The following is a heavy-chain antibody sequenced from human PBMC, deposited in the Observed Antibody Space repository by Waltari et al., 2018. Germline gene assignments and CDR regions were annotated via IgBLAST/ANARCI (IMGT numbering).Heavy chain of an antibody. CDR2: IYYSGST. CDR1: GGSISSSSYY. J-gene: IGHJ6*03. V-gene: IGHV4-39*01. Sequence: QLQLQESGPGLVKPSETLSLTCTVSGGSISSSSYYWGWIRQPPGKGLEWIGSIYYSGSTYYNPSLKSRVTISVDTSKNQFSLKLSAGTAADTAVYYCARGDRYDFWSGYYMDVWGKGTTVTVSS. CDR3: ARGDRYDFWSGYYMDV. D-gene: IGHD3-3*01.